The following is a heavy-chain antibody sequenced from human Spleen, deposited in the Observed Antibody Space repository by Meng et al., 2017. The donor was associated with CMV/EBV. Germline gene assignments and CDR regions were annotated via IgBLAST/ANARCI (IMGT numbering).Heavy chain of an antibody. CDR1: GGSFSGYY. D-gene: IGHD5/OR15-5a*01. J-gene: IGHJ4*02. CDR3: ARGRRGDSVY. Sequence: WETLSLTCAVYGGSFSGYYWSWIRQPPGKGLEWIGEINHSGSTNYNPSLKSRVTISVDTSKNQFSLKLSSVTAADTAVYYCARGRRGDSVYWGQGTLVTVSS. CDR2: INHSGST. V-gene: IGHV4-34*01.